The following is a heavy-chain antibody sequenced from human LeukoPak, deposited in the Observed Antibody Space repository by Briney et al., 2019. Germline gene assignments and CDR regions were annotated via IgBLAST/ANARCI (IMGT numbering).Heavy chain of an antibody. Sequence: SETLSLTCTVSGVSISSYYWSWIRQPAGKGLEWIGRIYTSGSTNYNPSLKSRVTMSVDTSKNQFSLKLSSVTAADTAVYYCARDKSVRSVIASSFDPWGQGALVTVSS. J-gene: IGHJ5*02. CDR2: IYTSGST. CDR3: ARDKSVRSVIASSFDP. V-gene: IGHV4-4*07. D-gene: IGHD3-16*02. CDR1: GVSISSYY.